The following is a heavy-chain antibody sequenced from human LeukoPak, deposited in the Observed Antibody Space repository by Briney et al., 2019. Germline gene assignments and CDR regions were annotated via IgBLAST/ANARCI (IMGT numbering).Heavy chain of an antibody. CDR3: VRLGGSYFRHGYYFYYMDV. V-gene: IGHV4-39*01. CDR1: GGSLTDSSFF. J-gene: IGHJ6*03. CDR2: TSLDGRT. D-gene: IGHD1-26*01. Sequence: SETLSLTCTVSGGSLTDSSFFWGWIRQSPGAGLEWIGKTSLDGRTNYDPSLRNRVTISVDTSKNQFSLRLTSVTAADRAVYYCVRLGGSYFRHGYYFYYMDVWGKGTTVTVSS.